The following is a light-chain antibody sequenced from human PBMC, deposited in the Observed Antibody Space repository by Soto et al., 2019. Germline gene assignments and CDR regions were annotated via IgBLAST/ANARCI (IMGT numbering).Light chain of an antibody. V-gene: IGKV3-15*01. CDR3: QQYDSWPRT. CDR1: QSVSTH. Sequence: EIVMTQSPATLSVSPGERATLSCRASQSVSTHLAWYQHKPGQAPRLLMYGASTRDTGVPPRFSGSGSGTEFTLTISSLQSEDFAVYYCQQYDSWPRTFGQGTKVEIK. J-gene: IGKJ1*01. CDR2: GAS.